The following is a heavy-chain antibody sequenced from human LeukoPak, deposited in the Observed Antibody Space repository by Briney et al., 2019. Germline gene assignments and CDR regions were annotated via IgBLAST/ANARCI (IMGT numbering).Heavy chain of an antibody. D-gene: IGHD3/OR15-3a*01. Sequence: GSLRLSCAASGFTFSSYAMSWVRQAPGKGLEWVSGISGSGGRTDYADSVKGRFTISRDSSKNTLYLQMDSLRAEDTAVYYCAKGDFRLDYWGQGTLVTVSS. CDR3: AKGDFRLDY. J-gene: IGHJ4*02. V-gene: IGHV3-23*01. CDR2: ISGSGGRT. CDR1: GFTFSSYA.